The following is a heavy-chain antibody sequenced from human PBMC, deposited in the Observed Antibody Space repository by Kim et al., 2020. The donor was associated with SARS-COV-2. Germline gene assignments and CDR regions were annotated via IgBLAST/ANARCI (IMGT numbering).Heavy chain of an antibody. CDR3: ARDRRQSTARGYFFYYGLDV. CDR2: IIPVFGTT. Sequence: SVKVSCKASGDTFSNQAITWVRQAPGRGLEWMGAIIPVFGTTTYAPTFQDRITITADDFTGTAYLELTSLISDDTAVYYCARDRRQSTARGYFFYYGLDVWGQGTTVSVSS. V-gene: IGHV1-69*13. CDR1: GDTFSNQA. D-gene: IGHD2-21*01. J-gene: IGHJ6*02.